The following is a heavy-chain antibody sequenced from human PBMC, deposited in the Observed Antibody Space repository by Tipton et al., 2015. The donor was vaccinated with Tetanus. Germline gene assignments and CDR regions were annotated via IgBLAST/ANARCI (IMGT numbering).Heavy chain of an antibody. CDR2: IYYSGST. CDR1: GASISSDGYF. J-gene: IGHJ5*02. Sequence: LSLTCSVSGASISSDGYFWNWIRHRPGKGLEWLGYIYYSGSTFYNPSLKSRVTISVDTSNNQFSLRLSSVTAADTAVYYCARDQGGGRVARLNWFGPWGQGTLVTVSS. CDR3: ARDQGGGRVARLNWFGP. D-gene: IGHD3-16*01. V-gene: IGHV4-31*03.